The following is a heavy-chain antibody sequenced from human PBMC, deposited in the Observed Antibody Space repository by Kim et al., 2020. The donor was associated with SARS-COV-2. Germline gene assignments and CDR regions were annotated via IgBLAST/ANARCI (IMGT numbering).Heavy chain of an antibody. CDR3: ARSSWSGWYLGDK. Sequence: SVKVSCKASGGTFSSYPISWVRQAPGQGLEWMGGIIPIFRTGNYAQNFQGRVTITADESTTTAYLELTDLRSEDTAVYYCARSSWSGWYLGDKWGQGTLVTVSA. J-gene: IGHJ4*02. D-gene: IGHD6-19*01. V-gene: IGHV1-69*13. CDR2: IIPIFRTG. CDR1: GGTFSSYP.